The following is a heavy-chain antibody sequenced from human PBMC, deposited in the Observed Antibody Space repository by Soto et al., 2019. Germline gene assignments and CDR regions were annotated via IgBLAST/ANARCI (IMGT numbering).Heavy chain of an antibody. CDR3: AKSSGGACCSYYMDV. CDR1: GFTFDDYA. D-gene: IGHD2-21*02. J-gene: IGHJ6*03. CDR2: INWNSGNI. V-gene: IGHV3-9*01. Sequence: DVQLVESGGGLVQPGRSLRLSCAASGFTFDDYAMHWVRQAPGKGQEWVSGINWNSGNIGYADSVKGRFTISRDNAKNSLYLQMNSLRAEDTALYYCAKSSGGACCSYYMDVWGKGTTVTVSS.